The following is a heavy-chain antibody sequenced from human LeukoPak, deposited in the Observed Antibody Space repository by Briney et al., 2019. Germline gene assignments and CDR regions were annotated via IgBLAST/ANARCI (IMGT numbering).Heavy chain of an antibody. Sequence: SETLSLTCAVSGGSISSSNWWSWVRQPPGKGLEWIGEIYHSGSTNYNPSLKSRVTISVDKSKNQFSLRLSSVTAADTAVYYCARDFLQQLDGGWFDPWGQGTLVTVSS. CDR3: ARDFLQQLDGGWFDP. CDR2: IYHSGST. D-gene: IGHD6-13*01. V-gene: IGHV4-4*02. J-gene: IGHJ5*02. CDR1: GGSISSSNW.